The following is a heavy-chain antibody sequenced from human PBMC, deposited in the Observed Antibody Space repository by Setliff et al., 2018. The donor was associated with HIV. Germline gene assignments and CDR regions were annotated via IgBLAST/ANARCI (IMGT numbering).Heavy chain of an antibody. Sequence: ASVKVSCKALGFLVTGSIVHWVRQAPGHGPAGLGRINPTNGGTNYAQKFQGRVTISLDTSTSTVYLELRALPSDDTAVYYCVRPRVFDSFDVWGPGTMVTVSS. CDR1: GFLVTGSI. CDR2: INPTNGGT. CDR3: VRPRVFDSFDV. V-gene: IGHV1-2*06. J-gene: IGHJ3*01.